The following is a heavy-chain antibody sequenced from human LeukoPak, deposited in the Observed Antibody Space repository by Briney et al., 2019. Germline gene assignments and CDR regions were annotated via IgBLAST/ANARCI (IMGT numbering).Heavy chain of an antibody. Sequence: PGGSLRLSCAASGFTFSNYWMHWVRQAPGKELVWVSRINTDGSSTNYADSVKGRFTISRDNAKNTLYLQMNSLRGEDTAVYYCASTTMAIPGDYWGQGTLVTVSS. CDR3: ASTTMAIPGDY. CDR2: INTDGSST. V-gene: IGHV3-74*01. D-gene: IGHD5-18*01. J-gene: IGHJ4*02. CDR1: GFTFSNYW.